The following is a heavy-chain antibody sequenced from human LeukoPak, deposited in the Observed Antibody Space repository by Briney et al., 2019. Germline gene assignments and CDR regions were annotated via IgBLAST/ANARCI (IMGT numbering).Heavy chain of an antibody. D-gene: IGHD3-22*01. V-gene: IGHV1-8*01. J-gene: IGHJ4*02. CDR2: MNPNSGNT. CDR1: GYTFTSYD. Sequence: ASVKVSCXASGYTFTSYDINWVRQATGHRLEWMGWMNPNSGNTGYAQKFQGRVTMTRNTSISTAYMELSSLRSEDTAVYYCARDRHDSSGAFDYWGQGTLVTVSS. CDR3: ARDRHDSSGAFDY.